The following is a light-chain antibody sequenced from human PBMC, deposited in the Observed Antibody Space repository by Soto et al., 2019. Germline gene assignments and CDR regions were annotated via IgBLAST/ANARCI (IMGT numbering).Light chain of an antibody. CDR2: VNSDGSH. Sequence: QLVLTQSPSSTASLGASVRVTCTLISGHSSYAIAWHQQQPEKGPRYLMKVNSDGSHNKGDGIPDRFSGSSSGAERYLTISCLQSEDEADYFCQTWSTDFTVVFGGGTKLTVL. CDR1: SGHSSYA. V-gene: IGLV4-69*01. CDR3: QTWSTDFTVV. J-gene: IGLJ2*01.